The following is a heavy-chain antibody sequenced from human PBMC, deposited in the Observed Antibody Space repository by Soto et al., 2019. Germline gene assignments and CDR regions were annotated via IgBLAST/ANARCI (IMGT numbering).Heavy chain of an antibody. Sequence: EVQLVESGGGLVQPGGSLRLSCAASGFTFSGHWMHWVRQAPGKGLVWVSRINGDGSSTNYADFVKGRFTISRDNAESMLYLQMNSLRAEDTAVYYWASPVVPAAMGGPYFYGIHVWGQGTTVTVSS. V-gene: IGHV3-74*01. CDR3: ASPVVPAAMGGPYFYGIHV. CDR1: GFTFSGHW. CDR2: INGDGSST. J-gene: IGHJ6*02. D-gene: IGHD2-2*01.